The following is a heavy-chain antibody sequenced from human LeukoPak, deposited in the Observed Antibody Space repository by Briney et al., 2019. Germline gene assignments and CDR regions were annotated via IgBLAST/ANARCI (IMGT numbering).Heavy chain of an antibody. CDR2: IYPGDSDT. Sequence: NPGESLKISCRGSGYSFTTYWIGWVRQMPGKGLEWMGIIYPGDSDTRYTPSFQGQVPMSADKSINTAYLQWSSLRASDTAMYYCARRQGCSSSSCPPDYWGQGTLVTVSP. V-gene: IGHV5-51*01. D-gene: IGHD2-2*01. J-gene: IGHJ4*02. CDR1: GYSFTTYW. CDR3: ARRQGCSSSSCPPDY.